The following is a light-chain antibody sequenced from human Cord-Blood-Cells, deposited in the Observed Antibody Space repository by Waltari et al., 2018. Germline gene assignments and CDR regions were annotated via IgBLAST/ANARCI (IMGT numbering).Light chain of an antibody. CDR1: SSDVGSYNL. CDR2: EGS. Sequence: QSALTQPASVSGSPGQSITISCTGTSSDVGSYNLVSWYQQHPGKAPKHMIYEGSKRPSGVSNRFSGSKSGNTASLTISWLQAEDEADYYCCSYAGSSTFVVFGGGTKLTVL. CDR3: CSYAGSSTFVV. V-gene: IGLV2-23*03. J-gene: IGLJ2*01.